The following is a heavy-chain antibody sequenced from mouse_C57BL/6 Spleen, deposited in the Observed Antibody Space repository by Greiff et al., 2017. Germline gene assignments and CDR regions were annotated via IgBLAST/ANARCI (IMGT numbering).Heavy chain of an antibody. CDR2: ILPGSGGT. D-gene: IGHD4-1*02. J-gene: IGHJ3*01. CDR3: ARKEEQRGREGPGFAY. V-gene: IGHV1-9*01. CDR1: GYTFPGYW. Sequence: QVQLQQSGAELMKPGASVKLSCKATGYTFPGYWIEWVKQRPGHGLEWIGEILPGSGGTNYNEKFKGKATFTADTSSNTAYMQLSSLTTEDSAIYYCARKEEQRGREGPGFAYWGQGTLVTVSA.